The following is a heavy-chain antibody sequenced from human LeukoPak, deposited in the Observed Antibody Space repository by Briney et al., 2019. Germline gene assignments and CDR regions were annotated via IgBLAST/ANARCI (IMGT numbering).Heavy chain of an antibody. D-gene: IGHD2-21*02. CDR2: INWNGGST. J-gene: IGHJ6*03. Sequence: GGSLRLSCAAFGFTFDDYGMSWVRQAPGKGLEWVSGINWNGGSTGYADSVKGRFTISRDNAKNSLYLQMNSLRAEDTALYYCARVAYCGGDCYTDYYYYYMDVWGKGTTVTVSS. V-gene: IGHV3-20*04. CDR3: ARVAYCGGDCYTDYYYYYMDV. CDR1: GFTFDDYG.